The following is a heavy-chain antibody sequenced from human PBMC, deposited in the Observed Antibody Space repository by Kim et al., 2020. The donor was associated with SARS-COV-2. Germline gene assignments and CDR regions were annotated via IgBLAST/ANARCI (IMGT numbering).Heavy chain of an antibody. V-gene: IGHV4-31*03. CDR3: ARGAPAKTTVTTSGMVWFDP. Sequence: SETLSLTCTVSGGSISSGGYYWSWIRQHPGKGLEWIGYIYYSGSTYYNPSLKSRVTISVDTSKNQFSLKLSSVTAADTAVYYCARGAPAKTTVTTSGMVWFDPWGQGTLVTVSS. CDR1: GGSISSGGYY. J-gene: IGHJ5*02. D-gene: IGHD4-17*01. CDR2: IYYSGST.